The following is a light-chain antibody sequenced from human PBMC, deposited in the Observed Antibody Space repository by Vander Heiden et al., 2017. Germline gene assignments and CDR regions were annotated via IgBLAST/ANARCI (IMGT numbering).Light chain of an antibody. CDR3: QQSYSTPFT. CDR1: QSISTY. CDR2: GAS. J-gene: IGKJ4*01. V-gene: IGKV1-39*01. Sequence: DIQMTQSPSSLSASVGDRVTIACRASQSISTYLNWYQQKPGKAPKLLIYGASSLQSGVPSRFSGSGSGTDFTLTITSLQLEDFATYYCQQSYSTPFTFGGGTKVEIK.